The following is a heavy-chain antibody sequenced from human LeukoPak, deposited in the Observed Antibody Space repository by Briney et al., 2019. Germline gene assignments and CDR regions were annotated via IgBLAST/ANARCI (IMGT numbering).Heavy chain of an antibody. D-gene: IGHD6-25*01. J-gene: IGHJ3*02. V-gene: IGHV3-23*01. Sequence: RAGGSLRLSCAASGFTFSSYTMSWVRQAPGKGLEWVSAISGSGGSTYYADSVKGRFTISRDNSKNTLYLQMNSLRAEDTAVYYCAKRRRLAGGAFDIWGQGTMVTVSS. CDR1: GFTFSSYT. CDR3: AKRRRLAGGAFDI. CDR2: ISGSGGST.